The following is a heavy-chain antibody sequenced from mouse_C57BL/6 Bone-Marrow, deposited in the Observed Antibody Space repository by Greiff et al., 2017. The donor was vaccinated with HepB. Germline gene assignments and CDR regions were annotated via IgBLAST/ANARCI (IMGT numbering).Heavy chain of an antibody. CDR3: ARSAYYSNYDWFAY. Sequence: QVQLQQSGPELVKPGASVKLSCKASGYTFTSYDINWVKQRPGQGLEWIGWIYPRDGSTKYNEKFKGKATLTVDTSSSTAYMELHSLTSEDSAVYFCARSAYYSNYDWFAYWGQGTLVTVSA. V-gene: IGHV1-85*01. CDR2: IYPRDGST. J-gene: IGHJ3*01. CDR1: GYTFTSYD. D-gene: IGHD2-5*01.